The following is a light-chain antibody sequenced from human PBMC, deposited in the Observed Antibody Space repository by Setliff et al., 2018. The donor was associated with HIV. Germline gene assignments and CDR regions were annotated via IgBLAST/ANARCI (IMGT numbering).Light chain of an antibody. CDR1: SSDVGAYNY. Sequence: QSVLAQPASLSGSPGQSITTACTGTSSDVGAYNYVSWYQQHPGKAPKLMIYDVSKRPSGVSNRFSGSKSGNTASLTISGLQAEDEADYYCSSYTSSSTYVFGTGTKVTVL. J-gene: IGLJ1*01. CDR2: DVS. V-gene: IGLV2-14*01. CDR3: SSYTSSSTYV.